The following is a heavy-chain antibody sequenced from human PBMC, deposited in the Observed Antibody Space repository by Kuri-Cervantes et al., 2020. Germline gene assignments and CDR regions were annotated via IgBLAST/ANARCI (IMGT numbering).Heavy chain of an antibody. CDR1: GFTFDDYA. CDR2: IGGSGDNT. V-gene: IGHV3-23*01. CDR3: VRDPRNWAY. J-gene: IGHJ4*02. D-gene: IGHD7-27*01. Sequence: GESLKISCAASGFTFDDYAMHWVRQAPGKGLEWVSAIGGSGDNTYYADSVKGRFTISRDNSKNTLYLQMDSLRAEDTAVYYCVRDPRNWAYWGQGTLVTVSS.